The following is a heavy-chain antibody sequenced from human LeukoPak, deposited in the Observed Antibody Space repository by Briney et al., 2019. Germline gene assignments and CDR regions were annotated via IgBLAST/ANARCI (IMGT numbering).Heavy chain of an antibody. CDR3: ANQPIGVGSSNWFDP. Sequence: GGSLRLSCAASGFTFSSYAMHWVRQAPGKGLEWVAVISYDGSNKYYADSVKGRFTISRDNSKNTLYLQMNSLRAEDTAVYYWANQPIGVGSSNWFDPWGQGTLVTVSS. J-gene: IGHJ5*02. V-gene: IGHV3-30-3*01. CDR2: ISYDGSNK. D-gene: IGHD6-6*01. CDR1: GFTFSSYA.